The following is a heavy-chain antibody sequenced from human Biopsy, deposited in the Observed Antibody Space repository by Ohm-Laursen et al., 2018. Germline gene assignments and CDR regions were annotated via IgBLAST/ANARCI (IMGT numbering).Heavy chain of an antibody. CDR3: ATLTEDYGASPDS. J-gene: IGHJ4*02. CDR1: GAIFSSYG. D-gene: IGHD4-17*01. V-gene: IGHV1-69*04. CDR2: IIPALTIA. Sequence: SSVKVSCKVSGAIFSSYGITWVRQAPGQGLEWMGRIIPALTIASYAQKFQGRVTITADRVTNTAYMELNSLRSEDTAVYFCATLTEDYGASPDSWGQGTLVVVSS.